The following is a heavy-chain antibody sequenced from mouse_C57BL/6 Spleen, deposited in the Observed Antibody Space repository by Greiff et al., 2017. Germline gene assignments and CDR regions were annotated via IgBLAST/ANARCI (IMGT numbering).Heavy chain of an antibody. CDR1: GYTFTSSW. D-gene: IGHD1-1*01. J-gene: IGHJ4*01. V-gene: IGHV1-64*01. CDR2: IHPNSGST. Sequence: QVQLQQPGAELVKPGASVKLSCTASGYTFTSSWMHWVQQSPGQGLEWIGMIHPNSGSTNYNEKFKSKATLTVDKSSSTAYMQLSSLTSEDAAVYYCARATGYAMDYWGQGTSVTVSS. CDR3: ARATGYAMDY.